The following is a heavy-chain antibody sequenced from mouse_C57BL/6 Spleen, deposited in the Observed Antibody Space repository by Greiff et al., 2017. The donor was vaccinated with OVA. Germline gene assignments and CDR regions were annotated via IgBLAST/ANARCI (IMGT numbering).Heavy chain of an antibody. CDR3: ARGVPIDYDGPWFAY. CDR1: GYAFSRYW. J-gene: IGHJ3*01. D-gene: IGHD2-4*01. Sequence: VQLQESGAELVKPGASVNISCKASGYAFSRYWMNWVKQRPGKGLEWIGQIYPGDGDTNSNGKFKGKATLTADKSSSTAYMQLSSLTSEDSAVYFGARGVPIDYDGPWFAYWGQETLDTVSA. CDR2: IYPGDGDT. V-gene: IGHV1-80*01.